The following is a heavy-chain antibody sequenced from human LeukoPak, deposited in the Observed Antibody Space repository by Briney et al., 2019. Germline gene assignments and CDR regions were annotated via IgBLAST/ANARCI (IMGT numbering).Heavy chain of an antibody. CDR3: AKDLSWYCSGGSCSLLSFDY. D-gene: IGHD2-15*01. CDR2: ICGNGGST. V-gene: IGHV3-23*01. Sequence: VGTLRLSCAASVFTLSTYVMSWVRQAPGRGLEWVSAICGNGGSTYYAVSVKGRFTISRDNSKSTLSLQMNSLRAEDTAVYYCAKDLSWYCSGGSCSLLSFDYWGQGTLVTVSS. J-gene: IGHJ4*02. CDR1: VFTLSTYV.